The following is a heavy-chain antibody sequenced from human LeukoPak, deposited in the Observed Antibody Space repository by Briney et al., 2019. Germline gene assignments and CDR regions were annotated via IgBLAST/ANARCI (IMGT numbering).Heavy chain of an antibody. Sequence: SETLSLTCTVSGGSISSSSYYWGWIRQPPGKGLEWIGEIYHSGSTNYNPSLKSRVTISVDKSKNQFSLKLSSVTAADTAVYYCARAFHTSGWYSAFDYWGQGTLVTVSS. D-gene: IGHD6-19*01. J-gene: IGHJ4*02. CDR3: ARAFHTSGWYSAFDY. CDR2: IYHSGST. V-gene: IGHV4-39*07. CDR1: GGSISSSSYY.